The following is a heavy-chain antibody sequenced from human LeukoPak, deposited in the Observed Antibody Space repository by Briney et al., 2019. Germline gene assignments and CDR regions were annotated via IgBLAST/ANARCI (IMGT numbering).Heavy chain of an antibody. CDR1: GESLNSYY. J-gene: IGHJ4*02. D-gene: IGHD2-15*01. V-gene: IGHV4-34*01. CDR2: IYEGGTT. Sequence: PSETLSLTCAVYGESLNSYYWSWVRQPPGEGLEWIGEIYEGGTTEYNPSLKSRVTISMVPSKQQFSLSLSSVTAADTAVYYGARGAWATRLGSWGLGTPVIVSS. CDR3: ARGAWATRLGS.